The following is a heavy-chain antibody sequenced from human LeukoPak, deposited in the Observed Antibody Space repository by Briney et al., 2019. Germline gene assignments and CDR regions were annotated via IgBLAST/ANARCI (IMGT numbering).Heavy chain of an antibody. Sequence: GGSLRLSCAASGFTFSDYYMSWIRHAPGMGLEWLSCISSSGSTIYYADSVKGRFTISRDNAKNSLYLQMNSLRAEDTAVYYCSRLRGYSYGYADYWGQGTLVTVSS. CDR1: GFTFSDYY. J-gene: IGHJ4*02. CDR3: SRLRGYSYGYADY. CDR2: ISSSGSTI. D-gene: IGHD5-18*01. V-gene: IGHV3-11*04.